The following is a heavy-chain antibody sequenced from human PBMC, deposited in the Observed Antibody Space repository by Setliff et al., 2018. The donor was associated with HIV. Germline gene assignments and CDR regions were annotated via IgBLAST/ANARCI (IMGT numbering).Heavy chain of an antibody. CDR3: ARASREYTGYDYWYFDY. Sequence: PSETLSLTCAVSGDSISSGGYSWSWIRQPPGKGLEWIGYIYPSGSTYYNPSLKSRVTISVDRSKNQLSLNLKSVSAADTAVYYCARASREYTGYDYWYFDYWGQGTQVTVSS. CDR1: GDSISSGGYS. D-gene: IGHD5-12*01. J-gene: IGHJ4*02. V-gene: IGHV4-30-2*01. CDR2: IYPSGST.